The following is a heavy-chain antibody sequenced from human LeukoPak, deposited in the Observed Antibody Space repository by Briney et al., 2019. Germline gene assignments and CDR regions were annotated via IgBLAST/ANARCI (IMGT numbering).Heavy chain of an antibody. CDR1: GRSISSHY. CDR2: IDHTGST. D-gene: IGHD3-22*01. V-gene: IGHV4-59*11. Sequence: SETLSLNCTVSGRSISSHYWSWIRQPPGKGLERIGYIDHTGSTDCSPSLKSRVTMSLDTSQNQVSLKLSYVTAADSAVYFCARQSLLDYSDSRCSFRWFDTWGRGTLVTVS. J-gene: IGHJ5*02. CDR3: ARQSLLDYSDSRCSFRWFDT.